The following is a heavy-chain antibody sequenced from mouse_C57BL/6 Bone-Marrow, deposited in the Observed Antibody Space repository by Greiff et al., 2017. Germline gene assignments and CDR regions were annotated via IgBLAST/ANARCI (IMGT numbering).Heavy chain of an antibody. Sequence: VQLQQSGPELVKPGASVKISCKASGYTFTDYYMNWVKQSHGQSLEWIGDINPNNGGTSYNQKFKGKATLTVDKSSSTAYMELRSLTSEDSAVYYCARSDYWGQGTTLTVSS. V-gene: IGHV1-26*01. J-gene: IGHJ2*01. CDR3: ARSDY. CDR1: GYTFTDYY. CDR2: INPNNGGT.